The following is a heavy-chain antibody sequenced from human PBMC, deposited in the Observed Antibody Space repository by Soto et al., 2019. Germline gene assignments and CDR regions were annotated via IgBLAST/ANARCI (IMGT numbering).Heavy chain of an antibody. CDR1: GYSFAGYW. Sequence: GESLEISCKGSGYSFAGYWITWVRQKPGKGLEWMGRIDPSDSQTYYSPSFRGHVTISVTKSITTVFLQWSSLRASDTAMYYCARDGTLYDSSAYYYLYWGQGTLVTVSS. CDR2: IDPSDSQT. V-gene: IGHV5-10-1*01. D-gene: IGHD3-22*01. J-gene: IGHJ4*02. CDR3: ARDGTLYDSSAYYYLY.